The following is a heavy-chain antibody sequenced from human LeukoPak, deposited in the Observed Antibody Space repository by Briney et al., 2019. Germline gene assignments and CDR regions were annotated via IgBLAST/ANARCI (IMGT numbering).Heavy chain of an antibody. CDR2: IYYSGST. D-gene: IGHD6-13*01. Sequence: SETLSLTCTVSGGSISSYYWSWLRQPPGKGLEWVGYIYYSGSTNYNPSLKSRVTISVDTSKNQFSLKLSSGTAADTAVYYCARVYYSNSYDYWYFDLWGRGTLVTVSS. J-gene: IGHJ2*01. V-gene: IGHV4-59*01. CDR3: ARVYYSNSYDYWYFDL. CDR1: GGSISSYY.